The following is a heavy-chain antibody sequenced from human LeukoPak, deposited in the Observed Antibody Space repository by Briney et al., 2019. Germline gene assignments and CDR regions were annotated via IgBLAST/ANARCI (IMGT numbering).Heavy chain of an antibody. CDR1: GFTFSSYG. D-gene: IGHD6-19*01. V-gene: IGHV3-30*03. CDR3: ARGPITVAGWFDY. Sequence: GGSLRLSCAASGFTFSSYGMHWVRQAPGRGLEWVAVISYDGSNKYYADSVKGRFTISRDNSKNTLYLQMNSLRAEDTAVYYCARGPITVAGWFDYWGQGTLVTVSS. CDR2: ISYDGSNK. J-gene: IGHJ4*02.